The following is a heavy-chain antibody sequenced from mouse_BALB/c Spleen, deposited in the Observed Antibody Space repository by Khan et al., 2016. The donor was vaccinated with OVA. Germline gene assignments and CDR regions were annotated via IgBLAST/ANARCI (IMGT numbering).Heavy chain of an antibody. Sequence: VQLQQSGAELVKPAASLKLSCTASGYNIKDIYIHWVKQRPEKGLERIRRTDPANGNTKYDPKFPGKATKTADTASNTAYLQLSSLTSEDTAVYYCRISTINAWGQGTTLTVSS. CDR2: TDPANGNT. CDR1: GYNIKDIY. V-gene: IGHV14-3*02. J-gene: IGHJ2*01. CDR3: RISTINA.